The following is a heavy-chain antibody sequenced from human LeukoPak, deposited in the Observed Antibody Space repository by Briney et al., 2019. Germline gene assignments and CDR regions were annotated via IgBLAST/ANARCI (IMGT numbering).Heavy chain of an antibody. J-gene: IGHJ5*02. D-gene: IGHD7-27*01. V-gene: IGHV4-31*03. CDR3: ARGPTRTTNWGMWFDP. CDR2: IYYSGST. CDR1: GGSISSGGYY. Sequence: SETLSLTCTVSGGSISSGGYYWSWIRQHPGKGLEWIGYIYYSGSTNYNPSLKSRVTISVDTSKNQFSLKLSSVTAADTAVYYCARGPTRTTNWGMWFDPWGQGTLVTVSS.